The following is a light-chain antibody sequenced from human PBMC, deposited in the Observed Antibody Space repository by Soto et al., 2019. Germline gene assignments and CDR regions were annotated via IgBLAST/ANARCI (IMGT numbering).Light chain of an antibody. J-gene: IGKJ1*01. Sequence: DIQRTQSPSTLSASVGHRVTIPCRDSQSISTWLAWYQKKPGEAPKIMIYDASALPRGVPSRFSGSGSGTKFTLTIASLQPDDFATYYCKEYETFSGTFGPGNTGDIK. V-gene: IGKV1-5*01. CDR2: DAS. CDR1: QSISTW. CDR3: KEYETFSGT.